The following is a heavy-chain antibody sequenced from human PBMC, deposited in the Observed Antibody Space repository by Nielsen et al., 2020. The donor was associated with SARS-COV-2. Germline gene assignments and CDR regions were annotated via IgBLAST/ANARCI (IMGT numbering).Heavy chain of an antibody. D-gene: IGHD1-26*01. Sequence: GGSLRLSCVASGFTFSTYAMNWVRQAPGKGLEWVSAISGSGGSPFYADSVMGRFTISRDNSKNTLSLQMNSLRAEDTAVYYCAKVGYSGSYFFYYYYMDVWGKGTTVTVSS. V-gene: IGHV3-23*01. J-gene: IGHJ6*03. CDR3: AKVGYSGSYFFYYYYMDV. CDR2: ISGSGGSP. CDR1: GFTFSTYA.